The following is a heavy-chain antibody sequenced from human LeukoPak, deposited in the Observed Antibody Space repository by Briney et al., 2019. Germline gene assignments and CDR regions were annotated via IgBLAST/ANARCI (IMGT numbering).Heavy chain of an antibody. CDR3: ARHKDFWSGYLFDP. J-gene: IGHJ5*02. V-gene: IGHV4-31*03. CDR1: GGSISSGGYY. D-gene: IGHD3-3*01. Sequence: SETLSLTCTVSGGSISSGGYYWSWIRQHPGKGLEWIGYIYYSGSTYYNPSLKSRVTISVDTSKNQFSLKLSSVTAADTAVYYCARHKDFWSGYLFDPWGQGTLVTVSS. CDR2: IYYSGST.